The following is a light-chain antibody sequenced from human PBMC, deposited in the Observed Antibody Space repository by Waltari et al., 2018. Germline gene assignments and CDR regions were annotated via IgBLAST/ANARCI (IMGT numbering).Light chain of an antibody. V-gene: IGKV2-30*02. CDR3: MQGTHWPYT. J-gene: IGKJ2*01. CDR2: KVS. Sequence: DVVMTQSPLSLSVTLGQTASISCTSSRSLVHSDGNTHLVWFHQRPGQSPRRLIYKVSNRDSGVPDRVGGSGSGSDFTLKISYVEAEDVGVYYCMQGTHWPYTFGQGTKLDIK. CDR1: RSLVHSDGNTH.